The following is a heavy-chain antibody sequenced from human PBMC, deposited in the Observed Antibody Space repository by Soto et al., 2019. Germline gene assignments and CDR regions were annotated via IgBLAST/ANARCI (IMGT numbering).Heavy chain of an antibody. D-gene: IGHD3-10*01. V-gene: IGHV1-18*01. CDR2: ISAYNGNT. CDR3: ARGAYYGSGSYSYYMDV. Sequence: ASVKVSCKASGYTFTSYGISWVRQAPGQGLEWMGWISAYNGNTNYAQKLQGRVTMTTDTSTSTAYMELRSLRSDDTAVYYCARGAYYGSGSYSYYMDVWGKGTTVTVSS. CDR1: GYTFTSYG. J-gene: IGHJ6*03.